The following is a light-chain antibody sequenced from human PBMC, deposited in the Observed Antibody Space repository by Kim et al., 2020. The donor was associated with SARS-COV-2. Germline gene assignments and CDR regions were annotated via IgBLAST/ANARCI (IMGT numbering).Light chain of an antibody. Sequence: EIVLTQSPATLSLSPGERATLSCRASQSVSSYLAWYQQKPGQAPRLLIYDASNRATGIPARFSGRGSGTDFTLTISSLEPEDFAVYYCQQRSNWLYTFGQGTKLEI. CDR3: QQRSNWLYT. CDR1: QSVSSY. CDR2: DAS. J-gene: IGKJ2*01. V-gene: IGKV3-11*01.